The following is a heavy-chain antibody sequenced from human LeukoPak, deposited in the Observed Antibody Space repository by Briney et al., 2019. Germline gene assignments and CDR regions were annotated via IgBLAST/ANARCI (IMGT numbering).Heavy chain of an antibody. CDR3: ARVQRELRYFDWLPFPYYMDV. J-gene: IGHJ6*03. CDR2: ISAYNGNT. Sequence: ASVKVSCKASGYTLTSYGISWVRQAPGQGFEWMGWISAYNGNTNYAQKLQGRVTMTTDTSTSTAYMELRSLRSDDTAVYYCARVQRELRYFDWLPFPYYMDVWGKGTTVTVSS. V-gene: IGHV1-18*01. CDR1: GYTLTSYG. D-gene: IGHD3-9*01.